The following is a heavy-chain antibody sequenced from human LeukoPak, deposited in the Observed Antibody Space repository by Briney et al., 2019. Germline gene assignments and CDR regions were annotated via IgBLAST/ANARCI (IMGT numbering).Heavy chain of an antibody. D-gene: IGHD5-24*01. V-gene: IGHV3-64D*08. CDR1: GFTFRSHA. Sequence: QPGGSLRLSCSAAGFTFRSHAMHWVRQAPGKGLEYVSTINDDGSLTYYADSVKGRFTISRDNSKNTVYLQMNNLRPDDSAVYHCLKGGWATIGPPKDWGQGTLVSVSS. CDR2: INDDGSLT. CDR3: LKGGWATIGPPKD. J-gene: IGHJ4*02.